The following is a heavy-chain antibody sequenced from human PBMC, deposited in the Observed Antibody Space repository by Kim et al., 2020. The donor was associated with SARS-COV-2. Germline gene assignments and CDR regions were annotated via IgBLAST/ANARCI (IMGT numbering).Heavy chain of an antibody. J-gene: IGHJ4*02. V-gene: IGHV4-39*01. D-gene: IGHD3-9*01. Sequence: SRKRRVTISVDTSKNQYSLKLSSVTAADTAVYYCARRTLELRYVDWGFDYWGQGTLVTVSS. CDR3: ARRTLELRYVDWGFDY.